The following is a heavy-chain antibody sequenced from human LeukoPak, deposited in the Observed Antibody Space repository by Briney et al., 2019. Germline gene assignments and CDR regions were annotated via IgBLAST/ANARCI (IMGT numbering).Heavy chain of an antibody. J-gene: IGHJ3*02. CDR3: AKPFHSLITSNAFDI. V-gene: IGHV3-23*01. Sequence: GGPLRLSCAASGFTFDNYVMSWVRQAPGKGLEWVSTISGSGGTTYYADSVKGRFTISRDDSKNTLFLQMHSLRAGDTAIYYCAKPFHSLITSNAFDIWGQGTMVTVSS. D-gene: IGHD3-22*01. CDR1: GFTFDNYV. CDR2: ISGSGGTT.